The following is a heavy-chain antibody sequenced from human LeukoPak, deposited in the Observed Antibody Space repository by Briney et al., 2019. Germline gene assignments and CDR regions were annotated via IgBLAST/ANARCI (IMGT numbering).Heavy chain of an antibody. CDR2: IIPIFGTA. Sequence: SVKVSCKASGGTFSSYAISWVRQAPGQGLEWMGGIIPIFGTANFAQKFQGRVTITTDESTSTAYMELSSLRSEDTAVYYCARGITHSSSWPDYYYYYMDVWGKGTTVTVSS. J-gene: IGHJ6*03. D-gene: IGHD6-13*01. CDR1: GGTFSSYA. CDR3: ARGITHSSSWPDYYYYYMDV. V-gene: IGHV1-69*05.